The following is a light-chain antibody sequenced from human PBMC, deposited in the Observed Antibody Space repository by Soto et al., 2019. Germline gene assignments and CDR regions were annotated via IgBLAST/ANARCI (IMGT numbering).Light chain of an antibody. CDR1: QSFSSSY. J-gene: IGKJ5*01. CDR2: GAS. V-gene: IGKV3-15*01. Sequence: IVLTQSPGTLSLSPGERATLSCRASQSFSSSYLAWYQQKPGQAPRLLIYGASARATGIPARFSGSGSGTEFTLTIGSLESEDFALYYCQQYNNWPLLTFGQGTRLEIK. CDR3: QQYNNWPLLT.